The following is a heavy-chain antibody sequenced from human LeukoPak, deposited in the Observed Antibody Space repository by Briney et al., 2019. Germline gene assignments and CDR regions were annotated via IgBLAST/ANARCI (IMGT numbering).Heavy chain of an antibody. Sequence: GGSLRLSCAASGFTLSSYGMHWVRQAPGKGLEGVAFIRYDGSNKYYADSVKGRFTISRDNSKTTLYLQMNSLRAEDTAVYYCAKDVRVGGLLGKELWDDWGQGTLVTVSS. CDR1: GFTLSSYG. V-gene: IGHV3-30*02. CDR3: AKDVRVGGLLGKELWDD. J-gene: IGHJ4*02. CDR2: IRYDGSNK. D-gene: IGHD3-10*02.